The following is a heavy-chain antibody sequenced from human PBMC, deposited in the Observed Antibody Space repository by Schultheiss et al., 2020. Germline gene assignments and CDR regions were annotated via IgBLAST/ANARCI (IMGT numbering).Heavy chain of an antibody. CDR3: ARNHPTTVTTKGCLDV. Sequence: GGSLRLSCAASGFTFDDFAMHWVRLAPGKGLEWVSGISWNSDNLGYADSVKGRFTISRDNSKNTLYLQMNSLRPEDTAVYYCARNHPTTVTTKGCLDVWGQGTTVTVSS. CDR1: GFTFDDFA. CDR2: ISWNSDNL. J-gene: IGHJ6*02. V-gene: IGHV3-9*01. D-gene: IGHD4-17*01.